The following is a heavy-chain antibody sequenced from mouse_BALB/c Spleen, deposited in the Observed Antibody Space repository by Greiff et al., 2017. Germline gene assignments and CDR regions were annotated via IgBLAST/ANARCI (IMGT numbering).Heavy chain of an antibody. Sequence: VQLQQSGAELVRPGALVKLSCKASGFNIKDYYMHWVKQRPEQGLEWIGWIDPENGNTIYDPKFQGKASITADTSSNTAYLQLSSLTSEDTAVYYCASITTVVAPFAYWGQGTLVTVSA. CDR1: GFNIKDYY. D-gene: IGHD1-1*01. CDR2: IDPENGNT. CDR3: ASITTVVAPFAY. V-gene: IGHV14-1*02. J-gene: IGHJ3*01.